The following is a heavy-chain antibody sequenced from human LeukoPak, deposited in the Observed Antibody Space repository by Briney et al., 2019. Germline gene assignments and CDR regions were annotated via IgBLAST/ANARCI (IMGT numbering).Heavy chain of an antibody. Sequence: ASVKVSCKASGGTFSSYAISWVRQAPGQGLEWMGWISAYNGNTNYAQKLQGRVTMTTDTSTSTAYMELRSLRSDDTAVYYCARSGYSYGYGYWGQGTLVTVSS. J-gene: IGHJ4*02. D-gene: IGHD5-18*01. CDR3: ARSGYSYGYGY. CDR2: ISAYNGNT. V-gene: IGHV1-18*01. CDR1: GGTFSSYA.